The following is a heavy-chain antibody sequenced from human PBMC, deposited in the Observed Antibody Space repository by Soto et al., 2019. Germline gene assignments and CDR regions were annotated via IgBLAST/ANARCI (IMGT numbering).Heavy chain of an antibody. J-gene: IGHJ6*02. V-gene: IGHV3-30-3*01. CDR3: ARDRNSGLGPYYGMDV. Sequence: HPXGSLRLSCAAAGFTFSSYAMHWVRQAPGRGLEWVAVISYDGSNKYYADSVKGRFTISRDNSKNTLYLQMNSLRAEDTAVYYCARDRNSGLGPYYGMDVWGHGSTVTVSS. CDR2: ISYDGSNK. D-gene: IGHD3-16*01. CDR1: GFTFSSYA.